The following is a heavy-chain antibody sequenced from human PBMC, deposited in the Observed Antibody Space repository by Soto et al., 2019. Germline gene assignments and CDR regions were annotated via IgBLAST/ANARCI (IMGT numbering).Heavy chain of an antibody. CDR1: GGSISSYY. J-gene: IGHJ6*02. V-gene: IGHV4-59*01. Sequence: SETLSLTCTVSGGSISSYYWSCIRRPPGKGLEWIGYIYYSGSTNYNPSLKSRVTISVDTSKNQFSLKLSSVTAADTAVYYCASSGSSSSWYGDYYYGMDVWGQGTTVTVSS. CDR2: IYYSGST. CDR3: ASSGSSSSWYGDYYYGMDV. D-gene: IGHD6-13*01.